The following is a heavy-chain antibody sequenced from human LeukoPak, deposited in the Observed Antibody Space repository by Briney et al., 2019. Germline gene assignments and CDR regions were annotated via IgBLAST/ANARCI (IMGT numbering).Heavy chain of an antibody. V-gene: IGHV3-11*06. CDR3: ARGGYQYNWFDP. Sequence: GRSLRLSCAASAFTFSDSYMSWIRQAPGKGLEGVSYIGSSGGHTNYADSVKGRFTISRDNAKNSLFLQLNSLRAEDTAVYYCARGGYQYNWFDPWGQGTLVTVSS. J-gene: IGHJ5*02. CDR1: AFTFSDSY. D-gene: IGHD2-2*01. CDR2: IGSSGGHT.